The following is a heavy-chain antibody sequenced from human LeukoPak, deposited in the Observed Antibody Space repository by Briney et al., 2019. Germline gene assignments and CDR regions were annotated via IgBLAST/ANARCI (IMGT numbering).Heavy chain of an antibody. V-gene: IGHV1-2*02. Sequence: ASVKVSCKASGYTFTSYGISWVRQAPGQGLEWMGWINPNSGGTNYAQKFQGRVTMTRDTSISTAYMELSRLRSDDTAVYYCARNEGISIFGVVTTFYFDYWGQGTLVTVSS. CDR1: GYTFTSYG. CDR3: ARNEGISIFGVVTTFYFDY. D-gene: IGHD3-3*01. J-gene: IGHJ4*02. CDR2: INPNSGGT.